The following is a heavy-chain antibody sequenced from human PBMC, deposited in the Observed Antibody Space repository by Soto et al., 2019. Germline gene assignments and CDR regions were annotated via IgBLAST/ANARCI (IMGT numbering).Heavy chain of an antibody. J-gene: IGHJ3*02. CDR2: IYYSGST. Sequence: SETLSLTCTVSGGSISSSSYYWGWIRQPPGKGLEGIGRIYYSGSTYYNPSLKSRVPISVDTSKNQFSLKLSSVTAADTAVYYCARDFCSGGSCYSWPAFDIWGQGTMVTVSS. V-gene: IGHV4-39*01. D-gene: IGHD2-15*01. CDR3: ARDFCSGGSCYSWPAFDI. CDR1: GGSISSSSYY.